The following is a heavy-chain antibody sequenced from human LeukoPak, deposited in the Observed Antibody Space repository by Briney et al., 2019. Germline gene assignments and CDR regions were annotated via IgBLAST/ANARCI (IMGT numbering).Heavy chain of an antibody. Sequence: PSETLSLTCTVSGASVNSGSYYWSWIRQPPGKGLEWIGYSYYRGSTSYSPSLESRVTISVDTSKDQFSLKLSSVTAADTAVYYCAGTPSYMVEFQVGFDYWSQGTMVTVSS. CDR1: GASVNSGSYY. J-gene: IGHJ4*02. D-gene: IGHD2-15*01. CDR2: SYYRGST. V-gene: IGHV4-61*01. CDR3: AGTPSYMVEFQVGFDY.